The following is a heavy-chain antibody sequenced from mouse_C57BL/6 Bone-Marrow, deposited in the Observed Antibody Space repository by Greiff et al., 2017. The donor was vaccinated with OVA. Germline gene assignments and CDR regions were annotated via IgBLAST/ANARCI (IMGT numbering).Heavy chain of an antibody. Sequence: DVQLVESGGGLVKPGGSLKLSCAASGFTFSSYAMSWVRQTPEKRLEWVATISDGGSYTYYPDNVKGRFTISRDNAKNNLYLQMSHLKSEDTAMYYCARVSYDYDPDYWGQGTTLTVSS. D-gene: IGHD2-4*01. CDR1: GFTFSSYA. CDR2: ISDGGSYT. CDR3: ARVSYDYDPDY. J-gene: IGHJ2*01. V-gene: IGHV5-4*01.